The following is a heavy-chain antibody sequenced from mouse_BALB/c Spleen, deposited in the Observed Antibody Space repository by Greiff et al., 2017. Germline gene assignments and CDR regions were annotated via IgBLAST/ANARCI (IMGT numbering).Heavy chain of an antibody. V-gene: IGHV5-4*02. J-gene: IGHJ3*01. CDR2: ISDGGSYT. Sequence: EVQGVESGGGLVKPGGSLKLSCAASGFTFSDYYMYWVRQTPEKRLEWVATISDGGSYTYYPDSVKGRFTISRDNAKNNLYLQMSSLKSEDTAMYYCARDMDRDGLWFAYWGQGTLVTVSA. CDR3: ARDMDRDGLWFAY. D-gene: IGHD2-14*01. CDR1: GFTFSDYY.